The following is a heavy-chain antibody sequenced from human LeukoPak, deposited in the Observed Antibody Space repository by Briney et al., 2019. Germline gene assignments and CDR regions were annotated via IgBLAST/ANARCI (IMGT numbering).Heavy chain of an antibody. CDR1: GGSFSGYY. Sequence: SETLSLTCTVYGGSFSGYYWSWIRQPPGKGLEWIGYIYYSGSTNYNPSLKSRVTISVDTSKNQFSLKLSSVTAADTAVYYCARGISYGSVFDYWGQGTLVTVSS. CDR3: ARGISYGSVFDY. J-gene: IGHJ4*02. V-gene: IGHV4-59*01. CDR2: IYYSGST. D-gene: IGHD5-18*01.